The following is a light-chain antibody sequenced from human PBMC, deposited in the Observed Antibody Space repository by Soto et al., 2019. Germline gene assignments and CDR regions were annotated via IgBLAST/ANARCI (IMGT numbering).Light chain of an antibody. CDR2: KAS. J-gene: IGKJ2*01. CDR3: EQYHSYTYP. V-gene: IGKV1-5*03. Sequence: DIQMTQSPSIVSASVGGRVTITCRANHDISPWLAWYQQRPGRAPKVLISKASSLHSGVPSRFRGSGSWTELPLPIIGLQPDYFATDSCEQYHSYTYPFGQGTKVEIK. CDR1: HDISPW.